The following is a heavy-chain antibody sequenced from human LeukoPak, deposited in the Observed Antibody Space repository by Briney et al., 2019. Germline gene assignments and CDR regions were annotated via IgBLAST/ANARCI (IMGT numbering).Heavy chain of an antibody. CDR2: ITGSDDAT. Sequence: GGSLRLSCAASGFTFSSAAMTWVRQAPGKGLEWVSTITGSDDATYYADSVKGRFTISRDFSRNTVGLQMNSLRTEDTAIYYCARGPQLYSGYHPDYWGQGTLVTVSS. CDR1: GFTFSSAA. D-gene: IGHD5-12*01. J-gene: IGHJ4*02. V-gene: IGHV3-23*01. CDR3: ARGPQLYSGYHPDY.